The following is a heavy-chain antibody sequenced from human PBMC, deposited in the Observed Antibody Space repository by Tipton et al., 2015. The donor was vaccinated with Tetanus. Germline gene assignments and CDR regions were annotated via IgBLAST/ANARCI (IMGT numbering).Heavy chain of an antibody. V-gene: IGHV5-51*01. Sequence: VQLVQSGGEVKKPGESLKISCKGSGYIFNNYWIGWVRQKPGKGLEWMGIIYPGDSDIRYSPSFQGQVTISVDKSINTAYLQWSSLKASDTSMFYCARAHCTDGVCNFDFWGQGALVTVAS. D-gene: IGHD2-8*01. CDR2: IYPGDSDI. J-gene: IGHJ4*02. CDR1: GYIFNNYW. CDR3: ARAHCTDGVCNFDF.